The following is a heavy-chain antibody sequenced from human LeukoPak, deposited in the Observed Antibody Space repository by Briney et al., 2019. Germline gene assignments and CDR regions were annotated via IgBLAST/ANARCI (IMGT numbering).Heavy chain of an antibody. CDR3: ARGAYDSSGYHNY. CDR1: GGTFSSYA. J-gene: IGHJ4*02. Sequence: ASVKVSCEASGGTFSSYAISWVRQAPGQGLEWMGRIIPIFGTANYAQKFQGRVTITTDESTSTAYMELSGLRSEDTAVYYCARGAYDSSGYHNYWGQGTLVTVSS. V-gene: IGHV1-69*05. CDR2: IIPIFGTA. D-gene: IGHD3-22*01.